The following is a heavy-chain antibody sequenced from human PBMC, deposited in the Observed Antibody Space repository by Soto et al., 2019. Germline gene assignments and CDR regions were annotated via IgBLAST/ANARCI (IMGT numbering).Heavy chain of an antibody. D-gene: IGHD2-15*01. CDR2: IRGSGDRT. Sequence: EVELLESGGGLVQPGGSLRLSCAASGFSFSKFVMSWVRQTPGKGLQWVSSIRGSGDRTYYADSVKGRFTVSRDNSNVTMYHQTTSVTAEDAGVYYYAWSLVACDSFDVWGQGTMVTVSS. V-gene: IGHV3-23*01. J-gene: IGHJ3*01. CDR1: GFSFSKFV. CDR3: AWSLVACDSFDV.